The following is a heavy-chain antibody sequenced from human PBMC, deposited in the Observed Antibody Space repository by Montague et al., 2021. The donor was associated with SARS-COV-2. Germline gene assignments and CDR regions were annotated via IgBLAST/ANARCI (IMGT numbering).Heavy chain of an antibody. D-gene: IGHD3-22*01. CDR3: ARERGPYYFDSSGYHNAFVI. CDR2: LYTSGST. V-gene: IGHV4-61*02. Sequence: TLSLTCTVSGDSISGSSYYWSWIRQPAGKGLEWIGRLYTSGSTNYNPSLKSRVTISVDTSKNQFSLKLSSVTAADTAVYYCARERGPYYFDSSGYHNAFVIWGQGTMVTVSS. CDR1: GDSISGSSYY. J-gene: IGHJ3*02.